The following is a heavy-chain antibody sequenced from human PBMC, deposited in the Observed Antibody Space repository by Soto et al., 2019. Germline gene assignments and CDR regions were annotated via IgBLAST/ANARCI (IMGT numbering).Heavy chain of an antibody. CDR3: ARRGYSYGSNYYYYYGMDV. J-gene: IGHJ6*02. V-gene: IGHV1-69*06. Sequence: QVQLVQSGAEVKKPGSSVKVSCKASGGTFSSYASSWVRQAPGQGLEWMGGIIPIFGTANYAQKFQGRVTITADKSTSTAYMELSSLRAEDTAVYYCARRGYSYGSNYYYYYGMDVWGQGTTVTVSS. CDR1: GGTFSSYA. CDR2: IIPIFGTA. D-gene: IGHD5-18*01.